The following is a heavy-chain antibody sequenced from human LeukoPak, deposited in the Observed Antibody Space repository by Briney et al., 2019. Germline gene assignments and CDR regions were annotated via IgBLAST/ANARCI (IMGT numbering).Heavy chain of an antibody. CDR3: AINSLGDSSGYDY. J-gene: IGHJ4*02. Sequence: SETLSLTCTVSGDSISRYYWSWIRQPPGKGLEWIGYFYYIGSTYYNPSLKSRVTISADTSKNQFSLKLSSVTAADTAVYYCAINSLGDSSGYDYWGQGTLVTVSS. V-gene: IGHV4-59*08. CDR2: FYYIGST. D-gene: IGHD3-22*01. CDR1: GDSISRYY.